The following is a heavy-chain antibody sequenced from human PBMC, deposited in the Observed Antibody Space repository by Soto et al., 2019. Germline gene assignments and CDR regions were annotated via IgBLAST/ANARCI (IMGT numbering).Heavy chain of an antibody. V-gene: IGHV3-11*01. J-gene: IGHJ4*02. CDR1: GFSFSDYY. CDR3: ARDYYGDYILDY. CDR2: ISNTGSTK. Sequence: QVQLVESGGGLVKPGGSLRLSCVVSGFSFSDYYMSWIRQAPGKGLEWISYISNTGSTKYYADSVKGRFTISRDNAKNTLYLQKNTLRCEDTAVYYCARDYYGDYILDYWGQGTLVTVSS. D-gene: IGHD4-17*01.